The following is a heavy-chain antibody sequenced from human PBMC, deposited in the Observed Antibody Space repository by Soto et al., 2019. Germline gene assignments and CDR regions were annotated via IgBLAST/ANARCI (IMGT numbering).Heavy chain of an antibody. V-gene: IGHV3-21*01. J-gene: IGHJ4*02. D-gene: IGHD4-17*01. CDR1: GFSFSSYR. CDR2: ISSSSRHN. Sequence: EVRLVESGGGLVKPGGSLRLSCEASGFSFSSYRMNWVHQAPGKGLEWVSSISSSSRHNYTAASVKGRFTISSDNARNSVSLQMNSLRAEDTGVYYCARESHHDYGDYYSCDYWGQGTLVTVSS. CDR3: ARESHHDYGDYYSCDY.